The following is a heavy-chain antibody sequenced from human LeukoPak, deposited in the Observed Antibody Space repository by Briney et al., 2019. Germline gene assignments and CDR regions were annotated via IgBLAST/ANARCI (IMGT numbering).Heavy chain of an antibody. Sequence: SVKVSCKASGYTFTSYAISWVRQAPGQGLEWMGGIIPIFGTANYAQKFQGRVTITADESTSTAYMELSSLRSEDTAVYYCASRVGATIIDRFDYWGQGTLVTVSS. V-gene: IGHV1-69*13. CDR2: IIPIFGTA. CDR1: GYTFTSYA. D-gene: IGHD1-26*01. J-gene: IGHJ4*02. CDR3: ASRVGATIIDRFDY.